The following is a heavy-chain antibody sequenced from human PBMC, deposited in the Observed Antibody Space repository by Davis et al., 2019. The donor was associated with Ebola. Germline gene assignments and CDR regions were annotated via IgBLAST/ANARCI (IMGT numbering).Heavy chain of an antibody. CDR3: AARCSTSCYGIYYYYYMDV. CDR1: GGTFSSYA. CDR2: IIPIFGTA. Sequence: SVKVSCKASGGTFSSYAISWVRQAPGHGLEWMGGIIPIFGTANYAQKFQGRVTITADESTSTAYMELSSLRSEDTAVYYCAARCSTSCYGIYYYYYMDVWGKGTTVTVSS. J-gene: IGHJ6*03. D-gene: IGHD2-2*01. V-gene: IGHV1-69*13.